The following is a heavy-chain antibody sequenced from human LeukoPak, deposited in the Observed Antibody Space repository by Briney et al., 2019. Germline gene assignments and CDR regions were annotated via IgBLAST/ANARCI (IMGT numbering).Heavy chain of an antibody. CDR2: IVVGSGNT. Sequence: ASVKVSCKASGFTFTRSAIQWVRQARGQGLEWIGWIVVGSGNTNYAQKFQERVTITRDMSTSTVYMELSSLRSEDSAVYYCAVYCGGDCYVDYWGQRTLVTVFS. CDR3: AVYCGGDCYVDY. J-gene: IGHJ4*02. V-gene: IGHV1-58*02. CDR1: GFTFTRSA. D-gene: IGHD2-21*02.